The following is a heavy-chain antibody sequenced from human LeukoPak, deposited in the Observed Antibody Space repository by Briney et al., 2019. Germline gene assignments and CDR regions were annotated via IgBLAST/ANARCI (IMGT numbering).Heavy chain of an antibody. CDR2: IYSDGST. D-gene: IGHD1-26*01. Sequence: GSLRLSCAASGVSVSRNYMSWVRQAPGKGLEWVSEIYSDGSTYYAASVKGRFSISRDNSKNTVYLQMNSLRAEDTAVYYCARELREHGVFDIWGQGTTVTVSS. CDR1: GVSVSRNY. J-gene: IGHJ3*02. CDR3: ARELREHGVFDI. V-gene: IGHV3-53*01.